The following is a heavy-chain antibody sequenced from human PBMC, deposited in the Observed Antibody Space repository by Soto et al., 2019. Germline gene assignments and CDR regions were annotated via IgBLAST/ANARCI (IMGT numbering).Heavy chain of an antibody. Sequence: ASVKVSCKASGYTFTGYYMHWARQAPGQGLEWMGWINPNSGGTNYAQKFQGWVTMTRDTSISTAYMELSRLRSDDTAVYYCARSGYSSSWGIDYWGQGTLVTVSS. J-gene: IGHJ4*02. CDR2: INPNSGGT. CDR3: ARSGYSSSWGIDY. CDR1: GYTFTGYY. V-gene: IGHV1-2*04. D-gene: IGHD6-13*01.